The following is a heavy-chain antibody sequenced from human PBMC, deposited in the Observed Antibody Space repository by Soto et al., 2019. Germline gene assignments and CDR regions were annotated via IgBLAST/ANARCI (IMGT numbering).Heavy chain of an antibody. J-gene: IGHJ4*02. V-gene: IGHV4-59*01. CDR3: ARAPSHPHYYDSSGYSNTYFDY. CDR2: IYYSGST. Sequence: SETLSLTCTVSGGSISSYYWSWIRQPPGKGLEWIGYIYYSGSTNYNPSLKSRVTISVDTSKNQFSLKLSSVTAADTAVYYCARAPSHPHYYDSSGYSNTYFDYWSQGTLVNVSS. CDR1: GGSISSYY. D-gene: IGHD3-22*01.